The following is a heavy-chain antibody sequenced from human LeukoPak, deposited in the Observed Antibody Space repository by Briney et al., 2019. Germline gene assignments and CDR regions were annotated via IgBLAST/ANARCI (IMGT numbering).Heavy chain of an antibody. CDR2: IYSGGRT. Sequence: GGSLRLSCAASGFTVSSNYMTWVRQAPGKGLEWGSVIYSGGRTFYADSVKGRFIISRDNSKNTLYLQMNNLRAEDTAVYYCARGYVDYENWFDPWGQGTLVTVSS. CDR3: ARGYVDYENWFDP. CDR1: GFTVSSNY. D-gene: IGHD4-17*01. V-gene: IGHV3-53*01. J-gene: IGHJ5*02.